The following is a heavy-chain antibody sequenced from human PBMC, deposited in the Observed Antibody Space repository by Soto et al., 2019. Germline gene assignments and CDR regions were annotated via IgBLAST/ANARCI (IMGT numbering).Heavy chain of an antibody. CDR2: IIPIPGIA. CDR3: AKVNTEVRGVYKVVDWFDP. Sequence: QVQLVQSGAEVKKPGSSVKVSCNASGGTFSRYTISWVRQAPGQGLELMGRIIPIPGIANHAPKFQSRVTITEHKPTVTINMETSSLRSEDTAVYYCAKVNTEVRGVYKVVDWFDPWGQGTLVTVSS. J-gene: IGHJ5*02. CDR1: GGTFSRYT. V-gene: IGHV1-69*02. D-gene: IGHD3-10*01.